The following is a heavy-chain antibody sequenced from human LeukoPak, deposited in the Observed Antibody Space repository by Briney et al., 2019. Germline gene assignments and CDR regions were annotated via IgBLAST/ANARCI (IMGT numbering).Heavy chain of an antibody. CDR1: GYTLTELS. CDR2: FDPEDGET. D-gene: IGHD2-15*01. V-gene: IGHV1-24*01. Sequence: ASVKVSCKVSGYTLTELSMHWVRQAPGKGLEWMGGFDPEDGETIYAQTFQGRVTMTKDTYTDTAYMELSSLRSEDTAVYYCAKDASIVVVVAATSFDYWGQGTLVTVSS. J-gene: IGHJ4*02. CDR3: AKDASIVVVVAATSFDY.